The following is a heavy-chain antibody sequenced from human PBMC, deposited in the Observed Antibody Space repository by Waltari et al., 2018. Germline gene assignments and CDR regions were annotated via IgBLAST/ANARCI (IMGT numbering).Heavy chain of an antibody. Sequence: EVQLVESGGGLVKPGGSLRLSCAASGFTFSNAWMSWVRQAPGKGLEWVGRIKSKTDGRTPDYAAPVKGRFIISRDDSKNTRYLQMSSLKTEDTAVYYCTTDPDTVTTGASAFDIWGQGTMVTVSS. CDR2: IKSKTDGRTP. D-gene: IGHD4-17*01. CDR3: TTDPDTVTTGASAFDI. V-gene: IGHV3-15*01. CDR1: GFTFSNAW. J-gene: IGHJ3*02.